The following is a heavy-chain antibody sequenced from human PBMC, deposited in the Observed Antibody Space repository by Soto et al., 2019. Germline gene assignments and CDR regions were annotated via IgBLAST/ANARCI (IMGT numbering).Heavy chain of an antibody. CDR1: GFTFSSYA. Sequence: GGSLRLSCAASGFTFSSYAMHWVRQAPGKGLECVVVISYDGSNKYYADSVKGRFTISRDDSKNTLYVQMDSLKTEDTAVYYCTTDPRHSWSWVSWGQGTLVTVSS. D-gene: IGHD2-15*01. CDR2: ISYDGSNK. J-gene: IGHJ5*02. V-gene: IGHV3-30-3*01. CDR3: TTDPRHSWSWVS.